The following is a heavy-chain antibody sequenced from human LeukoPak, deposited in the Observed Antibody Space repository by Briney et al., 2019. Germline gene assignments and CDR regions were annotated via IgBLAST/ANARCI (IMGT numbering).Heavy chain of an antibody. V-gene: IGHV3-33*01. CDR1: GFTFSNYG. J-gene: IGHJ4*02. CDR3: ARDDCSTTSCLDH. CDR2: IWYDGSYT. D-gene: IGHD2-2*01. Sequence: GTSLRLSCTASGFTFSNYGMHWVRQAPGKGLEWVAVIWYDGSYTYYAESVKGRFTTSRDDSKSTLYLQMNSLRAEDTSLYYCARDDCSTTSCLDHWGQGTLVSVSS.